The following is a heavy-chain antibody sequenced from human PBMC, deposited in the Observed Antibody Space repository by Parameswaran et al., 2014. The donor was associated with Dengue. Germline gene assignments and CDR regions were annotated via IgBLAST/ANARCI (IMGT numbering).Heavy chain of an antibody. CDR2: INAGNGNT. CDR3: ARERGPSGSYEADAFDI. D-gene: IGHD1-26*01. Sequence: WVRQAPGQRLEWMGWINAGNGNTKYSQKFQGRVTITRDTSASTAYMELSSLRSEDTAVYYCARERGPSGSYEADAFDIWGQGTMVTVSS. J-gene: IGHJ3*02. V-gene: IGHV1-3*01.